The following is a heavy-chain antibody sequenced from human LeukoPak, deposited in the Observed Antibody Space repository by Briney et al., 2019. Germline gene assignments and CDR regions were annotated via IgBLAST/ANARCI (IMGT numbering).Heavy chain of an antibody. CDR1: GYTFTSYA. Sequence: GASVKVSCKASGYTFTSYAMNWVRQAPGQGLEWMGWINTNTGNPTYAQGFTGRFVFSLDTSVSTAYLQISSLKAEDTAVYYCARALTMVRGTRHCLWWFDPWGQGTLVTVSS. CDR2: INTNTGNP. CDR3: ARALTMVRGTRHCLWWFDP. J-gene: IGHJ5*02. V-gene: IGHV7-4-1*02. D-gene: IGHD3-10*01.